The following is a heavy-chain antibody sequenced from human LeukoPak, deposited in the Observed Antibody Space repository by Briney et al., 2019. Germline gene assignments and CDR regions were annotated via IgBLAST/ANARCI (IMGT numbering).Heavy chain of an antibody. Sequence: GGSLRLSCAASGFTFRGSTMHRVRQASGQGLEWVGRIRNKANSYATAYAESVKGRFTISRDDSKNTAYLQMNSLKTEDTAVYYCTGQPNYGDYPNWGQGTLVTVSP. D-gene: IGHD4-17*01. V-gene: IGHV3-73*01. CDR1: GFTFRGST. CDR2: IRNKANSYAT. J-gene: IGHJ4*02. CDR3: TGQPNYGDYPN.